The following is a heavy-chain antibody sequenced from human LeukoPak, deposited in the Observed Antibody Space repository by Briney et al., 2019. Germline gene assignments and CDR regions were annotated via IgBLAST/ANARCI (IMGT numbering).Heavy chain of an antibody. CDR3: AKARLVRGVNMTPFYFDY. CDR1: GFIFSSYA. CDR2: VTGSGDST. J-gene: IGHJ4*02. Sequence: PGGSLRLSCAASGFIFSSYAMSWVRQAPGKGLEWVSAVTGSGDSTYYADSVKGRFTVPRDNSKNTLYLRMNSLRAEDTAVYYCAKARLVRGVNMTPFYFDYWGQGTLVTLSS. V-gene: IGHV3-23*01. D-gene: IGHD3-10*01.